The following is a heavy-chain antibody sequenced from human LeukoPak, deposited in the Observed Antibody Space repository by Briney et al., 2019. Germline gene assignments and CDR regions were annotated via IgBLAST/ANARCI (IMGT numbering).Heavy chain of an antibody. CDR3: ARGLNWGYYGDYSYYMDV. CDR2: MNPNSGNT. V-gene: IGHV1-8*01. D-gene: IGHD3-3*01. Sequence: SVKASCMASGYTFTSYDINWVRQATGQGLEWMGWMNPNSGNTGYAQKFQGRVTMTRNTSISTAYMELSSLRSEDTAVYYCARGLNWGYYGDYSYYMDVWGKGTTVTVSS. CDR1: GYTFTSYD. J-gene: IGHJ6*03.